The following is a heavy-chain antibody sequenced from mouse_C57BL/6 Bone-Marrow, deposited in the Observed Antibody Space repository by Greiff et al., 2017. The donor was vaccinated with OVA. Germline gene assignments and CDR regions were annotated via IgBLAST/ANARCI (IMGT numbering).Heavy chain of an antibody. CDR2: IHPSDSDT. V-gene: IGHV1-74*01. D-gene: IGHD3-3*01. J-gene: IGHJ2*01. Sequence: QVQLKQPGAELVKPGASVKVSCKASGYTFTSYWMHWVKQRPGQGLEWIGRIHPSDSDTNYNQKFKGKATLTVDKSSSTAYMQLSSLTSEDSAVYYCAIRWDKGYFDYWGQGTTLTVSS. CDR1: GYTFTSYW. CDR3: AIRWDKGYFDY.